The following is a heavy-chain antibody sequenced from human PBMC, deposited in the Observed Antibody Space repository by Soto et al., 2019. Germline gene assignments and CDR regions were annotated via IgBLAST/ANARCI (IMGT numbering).Heavy chain of an antibody. CDR2: IIPIFGTT. D-gene: IGHD6-6*01. Sequence: EASVKVSCKVSGGSFTGSAISWVRQAPGQGLEWMGGIIPIFGTTNYAQKFQGRVTIIADESSSTAYMELSSLRSEDTALYYCARENSIASLSYYYGMDFWGQGTTVTVSS. CDR3: ARENSIASLSYYYGMDF. J-gene: IGHJ6*02. V-gene: IGHV1-69*13. CDR1: GGSFTGSA.